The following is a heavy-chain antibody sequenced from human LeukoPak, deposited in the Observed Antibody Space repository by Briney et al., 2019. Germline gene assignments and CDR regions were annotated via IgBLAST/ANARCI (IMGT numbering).Heavy chain of an antibody. CDR2: INPNSGGT. V-gene: IGHV1-2*06. Sequence: ASVKVSCKASGYTFTGYYMHWVRQAPGQGLEWMGRINPNSGGTNYAQKFQGRVTMTRDTSIGTAYMELSRLRSDDTAVYYCARDLSGYYYDSSGYYYWGQGTLVTVSS. J-gene: IGHJ4*02. CDR3: ARDLSGYYYDSSGYYY. D-gene: IGHD3-22*01. CDR1: GYTFTGYY.